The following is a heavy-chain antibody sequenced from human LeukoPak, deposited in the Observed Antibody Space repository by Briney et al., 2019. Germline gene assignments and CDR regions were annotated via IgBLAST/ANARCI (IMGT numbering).Heavy chain of an antibody. V-gene: IGHV3-74*01. D-gene: IGHD3-22*01. CDR3: ARDLPISDSSGYYLDY. Sequence: GGSLRLSCAASGFIFSSKWIHWVRHAPGKGLEWVSRIDNGGSYTSYADSVKGRFTISRENAKNTLYLQMNSLRAEDTAVYYCARDLPISDSSGYYLDYWGQGTVVTVSS. CDR1: GFIFSSKW. J-gene: IGHJ4*02. CDR2: IDNGGSYT.